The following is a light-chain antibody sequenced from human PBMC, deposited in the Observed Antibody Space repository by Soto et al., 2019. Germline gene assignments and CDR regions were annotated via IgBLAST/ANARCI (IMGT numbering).Light chain of an antibody. V-gene: IGKV1-5*01. CDR1: KSFSRG. CDR2: NAS. CDR3: QQFHSFLTT. J-gene: IGKJ1*01. Sequence: DIQMTQPPSTLSESVGDRATITCRASKSFSRGLAGYQQKPGKAPKLLIYNASTLGGGVPSRFGGSGSGTEFTLTISSLQPDDFATYYCQQFHSFLTTFGQGTKVEIK.